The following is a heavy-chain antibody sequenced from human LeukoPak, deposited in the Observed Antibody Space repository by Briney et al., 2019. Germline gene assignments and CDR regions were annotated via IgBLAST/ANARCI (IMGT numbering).Heavy chain of an antibody. V-gene: IGHV3-21*04. J-gene: IGHJ4*02. CDR2: ISSYSSYI. D-gene: IGHD1-26*01. CDR1: GFPFSGYG. CDR3: ARGVVGARVAFDY. Sequence: PGGALRLSCAASGFPFSGYGMNWVRQAPGKGLEWVSSISSYSSYIYYADSVKGRFTISRDNAKTSLYLQMNSLRAEDTAVYYCARGVVGARVAFDYWGQGTLVTVSS.